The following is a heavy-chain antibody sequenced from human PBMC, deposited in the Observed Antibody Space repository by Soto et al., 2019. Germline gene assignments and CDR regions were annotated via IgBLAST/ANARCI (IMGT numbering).Heavy chain of an antibody. CDR1: GGTFSSYA. V-gene: IGHV1-69*06. CDR2: IIPIFGTA. CDR3: ARELGTVTPRGNWFDP. J-gene: IGHJ5*02. Sequence: SVKVSCKASGGTFSSYAISWVRQAPGQGLEWMGGIIPIFGTANYAQKFQGRVTITADKSTSTAYMELSSLRSEDTAVYYCARELGTVTPRGNWFDPWGQGTLVTVSS. D-gene: IGHD4-4*01.